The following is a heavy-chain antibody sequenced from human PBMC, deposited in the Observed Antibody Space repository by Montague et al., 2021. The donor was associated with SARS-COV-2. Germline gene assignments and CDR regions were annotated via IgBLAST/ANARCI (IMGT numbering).Heavy chain of an antibody. D-gene: IGHD3-22*01. V-gene: IGHV4-31*03. CDR1: GDAIISGDYY. J-gene: IGHJ3*02. CDR2: MCYSGST. Sequence: TLSLTCTVSGDAIISGDYYWSWIRQPPGKGLEWIGYMCYSGSTYYDPSLKSRVTISVDTSKNQFSLKLSSVTAADTAVYYCARGRIVVVVADAFDIWGQGTMVTVSS. CDR3: ARGRIVVVVADAFDI.